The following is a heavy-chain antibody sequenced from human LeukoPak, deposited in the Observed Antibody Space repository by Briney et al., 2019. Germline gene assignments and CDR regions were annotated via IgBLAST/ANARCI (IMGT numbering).Heavy chain of an antibody. CDR3: TEGWDY. J-gene: IGHJ4*02. V-gene: IGHV1-8*01. CDR2: INPDSSDT. Sequence: VSVKVSCKASGYTFSNYDINWVRQAPGQGLEWMGWINPDSSDTGSARNFQGRLTMTGNTSIVTAYLELSSLTSEDTAVYYCTEGWDYWGQGTMVIVSS. CDR1: GYTFSNYD.